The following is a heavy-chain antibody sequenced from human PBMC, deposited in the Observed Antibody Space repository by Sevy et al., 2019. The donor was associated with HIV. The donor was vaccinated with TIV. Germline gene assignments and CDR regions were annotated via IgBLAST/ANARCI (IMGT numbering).Heavy chain of an antibody. V-gene: IGHV3-30-3*01. CDR1: GFSFNTHA. D-gene: IGHD3-16*01. CDR3: AGEGGHTRALAAGKY. CDR2: ISYDGSAK. J-gene: IGHJ4*01. Sequence: GGSLRLSCAASGFSFNTHAMHWVRQAPGKGLDWVALISYDGSAKYYADSVKGRFTVSRDDSKNTLYLQMNNLRPEDSACEFWAGEGGHTRALAAGKYRGQGNQVTGSS.